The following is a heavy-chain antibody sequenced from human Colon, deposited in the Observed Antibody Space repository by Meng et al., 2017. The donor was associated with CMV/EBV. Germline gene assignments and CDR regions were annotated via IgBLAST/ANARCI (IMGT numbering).Heavy chain of an antibody. V-gene: IGHV3-21*01. CDR2: ISTGSSYI. CDR3: VREIRRSWFDP. CDR1: GFTFSSYS. Sequence: GESLKISCAASGFTFSSYSMNWVRQAPGKGLEWVASISTGSSYIYYAASLQGRFTISRDHAKNALHLHMNSLRAEDTAVYFCVREIRRSWFDPWGQGTLVTVSS. D-gene: IGHD4-17*01. J-gene: IGHJ5*02.